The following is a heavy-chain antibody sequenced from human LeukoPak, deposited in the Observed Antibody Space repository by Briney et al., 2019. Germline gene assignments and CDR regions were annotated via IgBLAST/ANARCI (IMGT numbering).Heavy chain of an antibody. V-gene: IGHV3-21*06. CDR3: ARADYGDYRREYFFDY. CDR2: ISSSSSYI. J-gene: IGHJ4*02. CDR1: GFIFSSYS. Sequence: GGSLRLSCAASGFIFSSYSMIWVRQAPGKGLEWVSSISSSSSYIYYADSVKGRFTISRDNAKNSLYLQMNSLRAEDPAVYYCARADYGDYRREYFFDYWGQGTLVTVSS. D-gene: IGHD4-17*01.